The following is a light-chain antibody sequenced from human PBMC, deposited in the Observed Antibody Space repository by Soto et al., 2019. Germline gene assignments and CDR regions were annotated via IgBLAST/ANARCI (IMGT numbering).Light chain of an antibody. Sequence: QSVLTQSPSVSGTPGQRVTISCSGSSSNIGSNYVYWYQQLPGTAPKLLIYMNNQRPSGVPARFSGSKSGTTAALAISGLRSEEEDDYYCAAWDDSLSGPVFGGGTKLTVL. V-gene: IGLV1-47*01. J-gene: IGLJ2*01. CDR3: AAWDDSLSGPV. CDR2: MNN. CDR1: SSNIGSNY.